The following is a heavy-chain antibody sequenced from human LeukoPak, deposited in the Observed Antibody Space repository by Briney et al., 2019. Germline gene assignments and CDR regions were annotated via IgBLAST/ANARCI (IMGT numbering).Heavy chain of an antibody. Sequence: RPSQTLSLTCTVSGGSISSGSYYWSWIRQPAGKGLEWIGRIYTSGSTNYNPSLKSRVTISVDTSKNQFSLKLSSVTAADTAVYYCARSVTPPGLAASDFDYWGQGTLVTVSS. CDR1: GGSISSGSYY. J-gene: IGHJ4*02. D-gene: IGHD6-13*01. CDR2: IYTSGST. CDR3: ARSVTPPGLAASDFDY. V-gene: IGHV4-61*02.